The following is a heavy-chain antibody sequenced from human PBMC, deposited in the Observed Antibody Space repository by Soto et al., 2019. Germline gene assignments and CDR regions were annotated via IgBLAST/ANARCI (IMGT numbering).Heavy chain of an antibody. J-gene: IGHJ3*02. D-gene: IGHD2-15*01. CDR2: ITADGGT. V-gene: IGHV3-23*01. Sequence: EVQVLESGGGLVQPGGSLRLSCEGSGFTVSSHAMTWIRQAPGKGPEWVSTITADGGTYYADSVKGRFAMSRDTSENTLYLRMNSLGAEDTAAYYCAPQVSCSGGSCQYDAFAIRGQGTMVTVSS. CDR1: GFTVSSHA. CDR3: APQVSCSGGSCQYDAFAI.